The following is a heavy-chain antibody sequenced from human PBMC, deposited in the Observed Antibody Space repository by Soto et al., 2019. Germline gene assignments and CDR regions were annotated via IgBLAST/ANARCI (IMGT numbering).Heavy chain of an antibody. CDR2: ISSRNSFI. V-gene: IGHV3-21*01. CDR3: ARDPAGSTRPYYYGMDV. Sequence: PGGSLRLSCAASGFTFNTYSMNWVRQAPGKGLEWVSFISSRNSFIYYADSVRGRFTISRDNAKNSVFLQMNSLRVEDTAVYYCARDPAGSTRPYYYGMDVWGQGTTVTV. J-gene: IGHJ6*02. CDR1: GFTFNTYS. D-gene: IGHD2-2*01.